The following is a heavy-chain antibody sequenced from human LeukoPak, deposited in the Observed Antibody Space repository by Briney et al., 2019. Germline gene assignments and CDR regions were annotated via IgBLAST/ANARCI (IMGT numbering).Heavy chain of an antibody. V-gene: IGHV1-2*02. J-gene: IGHJ5*02. CDR1: GYTFTGYY. CDR2: INPNSGGT. D-gene: IGHD2-21*01. CDR3: ARDPYCGGDCYSSWFDP. Sequence: ASVKVSCKASGYTFTGYYMHWVRQAPGQGLEWMGWINPNSGGTNYAQKFQGRVTMTRDTSISTAYMELSRLRSDDTAVYYCARDPYCGGDCYSSWFDPWAREPWSPSPQ.